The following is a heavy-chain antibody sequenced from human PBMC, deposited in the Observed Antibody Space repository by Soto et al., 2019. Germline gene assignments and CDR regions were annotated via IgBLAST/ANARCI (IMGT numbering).Heavy chain of an antibody. CDR2: SIPIFGTA. V-gene: IGHV1-69*06. Sequence: QVQLVQSGAEVKKPGSSVKVSCKASGGTFSSYAISWVRQAPGQGLEWMGGSIPIFGTANYAEKFQGRGTITADKSTSTADMELSCLRSEDTAVYYCATLGGTARIKIDYWGQGTLVTVSS. CDR1: GGTFSSYA. J-gene: IGHJ4*02. D-gene: IGHD5-18*01. CDR3: ATLGGTARIKIDY.